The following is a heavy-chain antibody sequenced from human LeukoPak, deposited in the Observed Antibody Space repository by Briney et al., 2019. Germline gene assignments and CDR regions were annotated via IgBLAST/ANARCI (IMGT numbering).Heavy chain of an antibody. J-gene: IGHJ4*02. CDR2: INSDGSST. CDR3: ARVLDFWSGYYTGVNNFDY. D-gene: IGHD3-3*01. Sequence: GSLRLSCAASGFTFSSYWMHWVRQAPGKGLVWVSRINSDGSSTGYADSVKGRFTISRDNAKNTLYLQMNSLRAEDTAVYYCARVLDFWSGYYTGVNNFDYWGQGTLVTVSS. CDR1: GFTFSSYW. V-gene: IGHV3-74*01.